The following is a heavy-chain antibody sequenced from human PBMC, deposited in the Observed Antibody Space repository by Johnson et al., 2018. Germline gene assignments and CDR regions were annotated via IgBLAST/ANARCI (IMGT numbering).Heavy chain of an antibody. CDR3: ARSDYVWGSYRMNAEYFQH. D-gene: IGHD3-16*02. CDR1: GFTFSSYA. J-gene: IGHJ1*01. V-gene: IGHV3-30-3*01. CDR2: ISYDGSNK. Sequence: QVQLVESGGGVVQPGRSLRLSCAASGFTFSSYAMHWVRQAPGKGLEWVAVISYDGSNKYYADSVKGRFTISRDNSKNTLDLQMNSLRAEDTAVYYCARSDYVWGSYRMNAEYFQHWGQGTLVTVSS.